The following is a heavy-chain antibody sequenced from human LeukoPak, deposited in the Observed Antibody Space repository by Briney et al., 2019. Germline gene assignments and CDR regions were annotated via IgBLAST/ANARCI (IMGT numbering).Heavy chain of an antibody. CDR1: GYTFTSYD. Sequence: ASVKVSCKASGYTFTSYDINWVRQATGQGLEWMGWMNPNSGNTGYAQKFQGRVTMTRNTSISTAYMELSSLRSEDTAVYYCARGDYYTHGFDPWGQGTLVTVSS. D-gene: IGHD1-26*01. CDR2: MNPNSGNT. J-gene: IGHJ5*02. CDR3: ARGDYYTHGFDP. V-gene: IGHV1-8*01.